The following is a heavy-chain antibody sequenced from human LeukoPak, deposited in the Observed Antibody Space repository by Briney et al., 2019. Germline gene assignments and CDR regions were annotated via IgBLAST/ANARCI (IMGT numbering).Heavy chain of an antibody. D-gene: IGHD3-10*01. Sequence: SETLSLTSAVYGGSFSGYYWSWIRQPPGKGLEWIGEINHSGSTNYNPSLKSRVTISVDTSKNQFSLKLSSVTAADTAVYYCARGGYYYGSGSYLYYFDYWGQGTLVTVSS. J-gene: IGHJ4*02. CDR3: ARGGYYYGSGSYLYYFDY. CDR1: GGSFSGYY. CDR2: INHSGST. V-gene: IGHV4-34*01.